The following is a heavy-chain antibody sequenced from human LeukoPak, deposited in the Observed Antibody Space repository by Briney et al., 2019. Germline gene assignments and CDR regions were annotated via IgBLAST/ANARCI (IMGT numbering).Heavy chain of an antibody. Sequence: SETLSLTCAVYGGSFSGYYWSWIRQPPGKGLEWIGYIYYSGSTNYNPSLKSRVTISVDTSKNQFSLKLSSVTAADTAVYYCARDFHYYGSGSYYNSYAFDIWGQGTMVTVSS. CDR3: ARDFHYYGSGSYYNSYAFDI. CDR2: IYYSGST. J-gene: IGHJ3*02. D-gene: IGHD3-10*01. V-gene: IGHV4-59*12. CDR1: GGSFSGYY.